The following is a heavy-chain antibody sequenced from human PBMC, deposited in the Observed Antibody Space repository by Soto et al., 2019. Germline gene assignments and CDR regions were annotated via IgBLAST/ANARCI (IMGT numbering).Heavy chain of an antibody. D-gene: IGHD5-18*01. CDR2: IIPIFGTA. CDR1: GGTFSSYA. J-gene: IGHJ4*02. V-gene: IGHV1-69*13. Sequence: ASVKVSCKASGGTFSSYAISWVRQAPGQGLEWMGGIIPIFGTANYAQKFQGRVTITADESTSTAYMELSSLRSEDTAVYYCARDMGERIQLWFSFDYWGQGTLVTVSS. CDR3: ARDMGERIQLWFSFDY.